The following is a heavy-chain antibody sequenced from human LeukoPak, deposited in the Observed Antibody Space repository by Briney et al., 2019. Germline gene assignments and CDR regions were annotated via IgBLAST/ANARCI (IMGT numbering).Heavy chain of an antibody. CDR1: GFTFSSYS. CDR3: AKERYLLDY. CDR2: IGAAGSTI. D-gene: IGHD2-15*01. J-gene: IGHJ4*02. V-gene: IGHV3-48*01. Sequence: VGSLSPSCAASGFTFSSYSMNWVRQAPGEGLGWVSYIGAAGSTIYYADSVKGRFTISRDKAKNSLFLQMNVLSREDTAVNDCAKERYLLDYWGQGTRVTVSS.